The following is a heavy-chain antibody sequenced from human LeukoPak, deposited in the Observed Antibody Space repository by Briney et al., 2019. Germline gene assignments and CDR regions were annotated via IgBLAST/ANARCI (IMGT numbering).Heavy chain of an antibody. CDR1: GYTFTSYG. CDR3: AKSPSSRVPAALDY. D-gene: IGHD2-2*01. CDR2: ISAYNGNT. J-gene: IGHJ4*02. Sequence: ASVKVSCKASGYTFTSYGISWVRQAPGQGLEWMGWISAYNGNTNYAQKLQGRVTMTTDTSTSAAYMELRSLRPDDTAVYYCAKSPSSRVPAALDYWGQGTLVTVSS. V-gene: IGHV1-18*01.